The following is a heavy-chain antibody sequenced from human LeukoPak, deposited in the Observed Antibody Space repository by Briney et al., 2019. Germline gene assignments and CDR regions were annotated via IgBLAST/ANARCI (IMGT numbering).Heavy chain of an antibody. D-gene: IGHD3-10*02. V-gene: IGHV3-74*01. CDR3: AELGITMIGGV. CDR2: ISTDGYTT. J-gene: IGHJ6*04. Sequence: PGGSLRLSCAASGFAFSGHWIHWVRQTPGKGLVWVSQISTDGYTTNYADFVKGRFTVSRDNAKNTLYLQMDSLRAEDTAVYYCAELGITMIGGVWGKGTTVTISS. CDR1: GFAFSGHW.